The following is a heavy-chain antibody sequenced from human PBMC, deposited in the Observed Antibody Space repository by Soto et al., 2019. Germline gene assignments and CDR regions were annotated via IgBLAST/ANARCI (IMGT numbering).Heavy chain of an antibody. V-gene: IGHV1-69*13. Sequence: SVKVSFKASGGTFSSYAISWLRQAPGQGLEWMGGIIPIFGTANYAQKFQGRVTITADESTSTAYMELSSLRSEDTAVYYCARDIVNPYYYYYYGMDVWGQGTTVTVSS. CDR3: ARDIVNPYYYYYYGMDV. J-gene: IGHJ6*02. CDR2: IIPIFGTA. D-gene: IGHD2-21*01. CDR1: GGTFSSYA.